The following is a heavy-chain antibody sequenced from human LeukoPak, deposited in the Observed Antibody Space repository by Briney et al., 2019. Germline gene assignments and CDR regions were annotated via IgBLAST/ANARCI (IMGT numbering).Heavy chain of an antibody. J-gene: IGHJ4*02. Sequence: GGSLRLSCAASGFTFSSYSMNWVRQAPGKGLEWVSSISSSSSYIYYADSVKGRFTISRDNAKNSLYLQMNSLRAEDTAVYYCARDRPSGAAFDYWGQGTLVTVSS. CDR2: ISSSSSYI. CDR1: GFTFSSYS. CDR3: ARDRPSGAAFDY. D-gene: IGHD3-10*01. V-gene: IGHV3-21*01.